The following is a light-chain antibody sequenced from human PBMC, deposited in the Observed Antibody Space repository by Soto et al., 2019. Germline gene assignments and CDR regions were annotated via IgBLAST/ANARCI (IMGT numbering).Light chain of an antibody. Sequence: EILLTQSPATLSLSPGDRATLSCRASQSVSSYLAWYQQKPGQAPRLLIYDASKRATGIPARFSGSGSGTDFTLTINSLQSEDFAIYYCQRYNNWPLTCGGGTRWIS. J-gene: IGKJ4*01. CDR1: QSVSSY. CDR3: QRYNNWPLT. CDR2: DAS. V-gene: IGKV3-11*01.